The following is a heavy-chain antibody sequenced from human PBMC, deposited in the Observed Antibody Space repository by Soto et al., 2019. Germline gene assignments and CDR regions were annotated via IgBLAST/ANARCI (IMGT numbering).Heavy chain of an antibody. CDR1: GYSFTNYW. D-gene: IGHD6-19*01. CDR2: IDPSDSYT. Sequence: PGESLKISCKGSGYSFTNYWIIWVRQMPGKGLEWMGRIDPSDSYTNYSPSFQGHVTISADKSINTAYLQWGSLKASDTAMYFCASGGRYSSGWYDAFDIWGQGTMVTVSS. V-gene: IGHV5-10-1*01. CDR3: ASGGRYSSGWYDAFDI. J-gene: IGHJ3*02.